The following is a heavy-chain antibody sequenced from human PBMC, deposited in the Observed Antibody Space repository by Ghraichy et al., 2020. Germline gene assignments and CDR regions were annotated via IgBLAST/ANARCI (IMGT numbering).Heavy chain of an antibody. CDR1: GFTFSDYY. Sequence: GGSLRLSCAASGFTFSDYYMSWIRQAPGKGLEWISYISGSGTYTNYADSVKGRFTISRDNAENSLFLQMNSLRAKDTAIYYCAREGSGNDYLFAFDIWGQGTVVSVSS. D-gene: IGHD5-12*01. J-gene: IGHJ3*02. V-gene: IGHV3-11*05. CDR3: AREGSGNDYLFAFDI. CDR2: ISGSGTYT.